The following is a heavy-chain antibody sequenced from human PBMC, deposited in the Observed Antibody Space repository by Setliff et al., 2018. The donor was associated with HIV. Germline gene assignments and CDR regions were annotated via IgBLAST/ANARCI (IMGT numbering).Heavy chain of an antibody. CDR2: ISRDGNII. J-gene: IGHJ4*02. D-gene: IGHD3-22*01. Sequence: GGSLRLSCAASGFTFSDYYMSWLRQAPGKGLEWVSYISRDGNIIYYAGSVKGRFTISRDNAKNSLYLQMNSLRAEDTAVYYCARVYGRGYFDTSGYFDYWGQGTPVTVSS. CDR1: GFTFSDYY. V-gene: IGHV3-11*01. CDR3: ARVYGRGYFDTSGYFDY.